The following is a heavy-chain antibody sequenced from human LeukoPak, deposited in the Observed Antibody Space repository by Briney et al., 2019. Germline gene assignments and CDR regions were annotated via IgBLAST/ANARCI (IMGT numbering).Heavy chain of an antibody. J-gene: IGHJ4*02. CDR3: ARHAPSYFDY. CDR1: RGSISSSSYY. Sequence: SETLSLTCTVSRGSISSSSYYWGWIRQPPGKGLEWIGSIYYSGSTYYNPSLKSRVTISVDTSKNQFSLKLSSVTAADTAVYYCARHAPSYFDYWGQGTLVTVSS. CDR2: IYYSGST. V-gene: IGHV4-39*01.